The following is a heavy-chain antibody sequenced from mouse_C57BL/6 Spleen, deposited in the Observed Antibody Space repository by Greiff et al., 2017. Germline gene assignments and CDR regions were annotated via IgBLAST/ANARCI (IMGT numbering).Heavy chain of an antibody. CDR3: AREGFAY. D-gene: IGHD3-3*01. CDR1: GYTFTSYG. J-gene: IGHJ3*01. CDR2: IYPRSGNT. Sequence: VKLMESGAELARPGASVKLSCKASGYTFTSYGISWVKQRTGQGLEWIGEIYPRSGNTYYDEKFKGKATLTADKSSSKAYMGLRSLTSEDSAVYFCAREGFAYWGQGTLVTVSA. V-gene: IGHV1-81*01.